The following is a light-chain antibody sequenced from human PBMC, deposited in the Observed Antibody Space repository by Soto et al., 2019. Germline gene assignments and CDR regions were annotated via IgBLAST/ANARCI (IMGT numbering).Light chain of an antibody. CDR3: QQYDRSPL. CDR2: GAS. Sequence: EIVLTQSPGTLSLSPGEGATLSCRAGQSVRNSHLAWYQQKPGQAPRLLIYGASNRATGISDRFSGSGSGTDFTLTISRLEPEDCAVYYCQQYDRSPLFGGGTKVEI. V-gene: IGKV3-20*01. J-gene: IGKJ4*01. CDR1: QSVRNSH.